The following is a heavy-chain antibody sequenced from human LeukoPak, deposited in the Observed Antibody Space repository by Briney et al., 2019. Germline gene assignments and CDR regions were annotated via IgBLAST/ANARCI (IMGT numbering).Heavy chain of an antibody. Sequence: GESLKISCQGSGYSFTSCWIGWVRQMPAKDLEWMGIIYPGDSDTRYSPSFQGQVTISADKSISTAYLQWSSLKASDTAMYYCARQYYYDSSGSRDYYYMDVWGKGTTVTVSS. V-gene: IGHV5-51*01. CDR1: GYSFTSCW. J-gene: IGHJ6*03. CDR2: IYPGDSDT. CDR3: ARQYYYDSSGSRDYYYMDV. D-gene: IGHD3-22*01.